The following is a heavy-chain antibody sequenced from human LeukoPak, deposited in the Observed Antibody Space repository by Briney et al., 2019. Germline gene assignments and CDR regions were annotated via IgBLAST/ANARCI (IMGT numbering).Heavy chain of an antibody. D-gene: IGHD4-23*01. CDR1: GGSISSYY. V-gene: IGHV4-59*01. CDR2: IYYSGST. CDR3: ATRSGGNSRSWYFDL. J-gene: IGHJ2*01. Sequence: SETLSLTCTVSGGSISSYYWSWIRQPPGKGLEWIGYIYYSGSTNYNPSLKSRVTISVDTSKNQFSLKLSSVTAADTAVYYCATRSGGNSRSWYFDLWGRGTLVTVSS.